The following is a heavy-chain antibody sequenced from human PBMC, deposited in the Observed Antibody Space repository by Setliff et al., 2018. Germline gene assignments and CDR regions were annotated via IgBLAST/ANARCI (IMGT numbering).Heavy chain of an antibody. V-gene: IGHV1-18*01. CDR1: GYTFSHSC. J-gene: IGHJ4*02. CDR2: ISAYTGNT. Sequence: ASVKVSCKASGYTFSHSCITWVRQAPGQGLEWMGWISAYTGNTNYAPKLQGRVTMTTDASTSTTYMELRGLTSDDTAVYYCSRLVRYCSKTTCQTASGAELWGQGTLVTVSS. D-gene: IGHD2-8*01. CDR3: SRLVRYCSKTTCQTASGAEL.